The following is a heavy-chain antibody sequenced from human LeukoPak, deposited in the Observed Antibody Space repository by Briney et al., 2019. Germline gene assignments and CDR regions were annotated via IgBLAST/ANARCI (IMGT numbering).Heavy chain of an antibody. CDR3: ASSYGSALDI. V-gene: IGHV3-7*01. D-gene: IGHD3-16*01. CDR2: IKLDGSEK. Sequence: PGGSLRLSCVASGFTFGKYWMSWVRQAPGKGLEWVANIKLDGSEKNYVDSVKGRFTISRDNTKNSLYLQMNSLRAEDTAVYYCASSYGSALDIWGQGTMVSVSS. CDR1: GFTFGKYW. J-gene: IGHJ3*02.